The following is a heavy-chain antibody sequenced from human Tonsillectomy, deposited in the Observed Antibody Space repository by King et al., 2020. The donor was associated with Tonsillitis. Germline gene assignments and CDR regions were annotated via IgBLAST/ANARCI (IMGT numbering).Heavy chain of an antibody. CDR1: GVTFSTSA. J-gene: IGHJ4*02. Sequence: VQLVESGGGLVQPGGSLRLSCAASGVTFSTSAMSWGRQAPGKGLEWVSAISGSGDSSYYADSVKGRFTISRDISKNTLYLQMNSLRADDTAVYYCARNGYFYHSSGFYYIDYFDSWGQGTLLTVSS. CDR3: ARNGYFYHSSGFYYIDYFDS. D-gene: IGHD3-22*01. V-gene: IGHV3-23*04. CDR2: ISGSGDSS.